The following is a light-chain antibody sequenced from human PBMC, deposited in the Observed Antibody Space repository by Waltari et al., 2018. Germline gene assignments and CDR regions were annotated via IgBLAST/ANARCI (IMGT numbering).Light chain of an antibody. CDR2: SAS. Sequence: DIQLTQSPSSLSASVGDRVTITCRASQSISRYLNWYQQEPGKAPKVLIYSASSLQTGVPSRLSGSGSGTDFTLTISRLQPEDFATYYSQQSYRAPITCGQGTRLDIK. CDR3: QQSYRAPIT. V-gene: IGKV1-39*01. CDR1: QSISRY. J-gene: IGKJ5*01.